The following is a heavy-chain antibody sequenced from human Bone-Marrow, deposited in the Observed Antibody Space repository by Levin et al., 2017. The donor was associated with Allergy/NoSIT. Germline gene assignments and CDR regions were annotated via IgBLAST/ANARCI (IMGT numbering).Heavy chain of an antibody. V-gene: IGHV3-9*01. CDR2: VSWNSGTI. J-gene: IGHJ6*02. D-gene: IGHD4-23*01. CDR1: GSTFIAYA. Sequence: GGSLRLSGAASGSTFIAYAIHWNRQAPGRGLGWVSGVSWNSGTIGYADSVKGRFPISRDNAKNSLYLQMNSLRTEDTALYFCARHKDYGGNGYYYYGMHVWSQGTTVTVSS. CDR3: ARHKDYGGNGYYYYGMHV.